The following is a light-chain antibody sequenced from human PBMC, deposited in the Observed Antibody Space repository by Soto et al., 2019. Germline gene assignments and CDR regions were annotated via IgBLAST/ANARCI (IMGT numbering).Light chain of an antibody. CDR2: DVS. Sequence: QSVLTQPASVSGSPRLSIAISCTGTSSDVGGYNSVSWYQQHPGKAPKLMIYDVSNRPSGVSNRFSGSKSGNTASLTISGLQAEDEGDYYCSSYTTGGSYVFGTGTKVTVL. CDR1: SSDVGGYNS. CDR3: SSYTTGGSYV. V-gene: IGLV2-14*01. J-gene: IGLJ1*01.